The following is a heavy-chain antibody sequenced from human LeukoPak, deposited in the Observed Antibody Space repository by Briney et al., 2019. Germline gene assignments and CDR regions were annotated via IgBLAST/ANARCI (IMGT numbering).Heavy chain of an antibody. V-gene: IGHV4-39*01. CDR3: AKTIRVRGDAYNWFDP. CDR1: GGSIISSSYY. J-gene: IGHJ5*02. D-gene: IGHD3-10*01. CDR2: IYYGGST. Sequence: SETLSLTCTVSGGSIISSSYYWGWIRRPPGKGLEWIGNIYYGGSTYYNPSLKSRATMSVDTSMNQFSLKLSSVTAADTAVYYCAKTIRVRGDAYNWFDPWGQGTLVTVSS.